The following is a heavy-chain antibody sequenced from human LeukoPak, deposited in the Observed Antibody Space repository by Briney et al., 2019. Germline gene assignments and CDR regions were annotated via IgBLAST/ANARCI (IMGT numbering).Heavy chain of an antibody. J-gene: IGHJ5*02. CDR2: ISWNSGSI. D-gene: IGHD2-2*01. CDR1: GFTFDDYA. Sequence: PGRSLRLSCAASGFTFDDYAMHWVRQAPGKGLEWVSGISWNSGSIGYADSVKGRFTISRDNAKNSLYLQMNSLRAEDTALYYCAKASSTSSEVTNWFDPWGQGTLVTVSS. CDR3: AKASSTSSEVTNWFDP. V-gene: IGHV3-9*01.